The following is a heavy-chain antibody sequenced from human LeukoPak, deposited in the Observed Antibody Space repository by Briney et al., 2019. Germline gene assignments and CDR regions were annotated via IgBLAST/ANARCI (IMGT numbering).Heavy chain of an antibody. CDR1: GFSFSNHY. CDR2: IQKDGSEK. Sequence: GGSLTLSCVASGFSFSNHYLSWVRQAPGEGLEWVADIQKDGSEKHYVASVEGRFTISRDNAENSLFLQLNSLRADDTAVYYCVRLWDNSGFFGYWGQGALVTVSS. J-gene: IGHJ4*02. D-gene: IGHD6-19*01. V-gene: IGHV3-7*01. CDR3: VRLWDNSGFFGY.